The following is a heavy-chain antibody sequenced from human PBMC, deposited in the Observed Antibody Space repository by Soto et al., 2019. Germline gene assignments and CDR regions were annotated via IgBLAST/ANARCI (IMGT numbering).Heavy chain of an antibody. CDR3: ARVLRGVVNWFDP. D-gene: IGHD3-10*01. Sequence: HLVQSGPEVKKPGASVTVSCKTSGDTFTNFGLSWVRQAPGQGLEWMGWIATYNSNKNYAQKFQGRLPLTTDTSTSTGYMELKSLEYDDTAVYYCARVLRGVVNWFDPWGQGPLVTVSS. CDR1: GDTFTNFG. J-gene: IGHJ5*02. V-gene: IGHV1-18*01. CDR2: IATYNSNK.